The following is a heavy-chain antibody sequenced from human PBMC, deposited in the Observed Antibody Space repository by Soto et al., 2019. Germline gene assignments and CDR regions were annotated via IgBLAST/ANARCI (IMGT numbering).Heavy chain of an antibody. J-gene: IGHJ4*02. CDR3: AKRESSGYYYFDY. Sequence: LRLSCAASGFTFSSYVMSWVRQAPGKGLEWVSSISVSGGSTYYADSVKGRFTISRDNSKNTLYLQMNSLRAEDTAVYYCAKRESSGYYYFDYWGQGTLVTVSS. CDR1: GFTFSSYV. CDR2: ISVSGGST. D-gene: IGHD3-22*01. V-gene: IGHV3-23*01.